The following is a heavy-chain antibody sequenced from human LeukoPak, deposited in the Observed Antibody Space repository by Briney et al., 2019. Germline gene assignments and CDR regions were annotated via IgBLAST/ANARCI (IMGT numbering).Heavy chain of an antibody. CDR2: IYTSGST. V-gene: IGHV4-4*07. Sequence: PSETLSLTCTVSGGSISSYYWSWIRQPAGKGLEWIGRIYTSGSTNYNPSLKSRVTMSVDTSKNQFSLKLSSVTAVDTAVYYCARAVQPGYYDSSGYYYYYYYMDVWGKGTTVTVSS. CDR1: GGSISSYY. CDR3: ARAVQPGYYDSSGYYYYYYYMDV. J-gene: IGHJ6*03. D-gene: IGHD3-22*01.